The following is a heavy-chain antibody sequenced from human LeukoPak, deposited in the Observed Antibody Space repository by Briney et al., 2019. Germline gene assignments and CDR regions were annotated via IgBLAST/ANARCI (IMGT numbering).Heavy chain of an antibody. CDR1: GFTVSSNY. J-gene: IGHJ6*02. D-gene: IGHD3-3*01. Sequence: GGSLRLSCAASGFTVSSNYMSWVRQAPGKGLEWVSVIYSGGSTYYADSVKGRFTISRDNSKNTLYLQMNSLRAEDTAVYYCAKDLVYYDFWSGLRGHYYYYYGMDVWGQGTTVTVSS. CDR3: AKDLVYYDFWSGLRGHYYYYYGMDV. V-gene: IGHV3-53*05. CDR2: IYSGGST.